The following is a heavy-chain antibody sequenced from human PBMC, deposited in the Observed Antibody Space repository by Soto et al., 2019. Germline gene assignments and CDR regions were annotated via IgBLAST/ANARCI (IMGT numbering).Heavy chain of an antibody. CDR1: GFTFSSYW. Sequence: GGSLRLSCAASGFTFSSYWMSWVRQAPGKGLEWVANIKQDGSEKYYVDSVKGRFTISRDNAKNSLYLQMNSLRAEDTAVYYCARGRACSGGSCYFDYWGQGTLVTVSS. CDR3: ARGRACSGGSCYFDY. V-gene: IGHV3-7*01. J-gene: IGHJ4*02. D-gene: IGHD2-15*01. CDR2: IKQDGSEK.